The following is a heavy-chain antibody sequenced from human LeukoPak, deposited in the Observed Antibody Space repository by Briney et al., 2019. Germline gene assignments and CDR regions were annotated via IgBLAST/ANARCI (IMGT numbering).Heavy chain of an antibody. Sequence: GGSLRLSCAASGFTFSSYGMHWVRQAPGKGLKWVAVISYDGSNTYYADSVKGRFTISRDNSKNTLYLQMNSLRAEDTAVYYRARASYYYDSSGHPFDYWGQGTLVTVSS. CDR2: ISYDGSNT. D-gene: IGHD3-22*01. J-gene: IGHJ4*02. V-gene: IGHV3-30-3*01. CDR1: GFTFSSYG. CDR3: ARASYYYDSSGHPFDY.